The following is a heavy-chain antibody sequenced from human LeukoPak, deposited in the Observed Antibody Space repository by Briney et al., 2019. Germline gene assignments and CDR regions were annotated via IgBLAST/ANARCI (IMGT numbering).Heavy chain of an antibody. D-gene: IGHD4-17*01. CDR3: ARDSATVTTPYFDY. CDR1: GFTFTGYY. V-gene: IGHV1-2*04. Sequence: ASVKVPCKASGFTFTGYYMNWVRQAPGQGLEWMGWINLNNGGTNYAQKFQGWVTMTRDTSISTAYMELSRLRYDDTAVYYCARDSATVTTPYFDYWGQGSLVTVSS. J-gene: IGHJ4*02. CDR2: INLNNGGT.